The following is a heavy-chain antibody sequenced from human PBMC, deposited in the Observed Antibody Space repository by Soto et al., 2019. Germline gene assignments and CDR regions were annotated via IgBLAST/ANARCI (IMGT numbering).Heavy chain of an antibody. Sequence: QVQLVESGGGLVEPGGSLRLSCAASGFSVGDNYMTWIRQAPGKGLEWLSYSSSSGGYTNYADSVKGRFTISRDNAKNSLYLQMDSLRAEDTAVYFWARSSGRMHVFTFDYGLDVWGQGTTVTVSS. D-gene: IGHD3-16*01. J-gene: IGHJ6*02. CDR1: GFSVGDNY. V-gene: IGHV3-11*06. CDR3: ARSSGRMHVFTFDYGLDV. CDR2: SSSSGGYT.